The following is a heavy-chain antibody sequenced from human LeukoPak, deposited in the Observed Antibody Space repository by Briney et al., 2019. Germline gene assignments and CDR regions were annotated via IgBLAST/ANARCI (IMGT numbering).Heavy chain of an antibody. CDR2: IKSKADGGTT. CDR1: GFTFSHAW. D-gene: IGHD2-8*02. V-gene: IGHV3-15*01. CDR3: TWGTGGNFGY. J-gene: IGHJ4*02. Sequence: GGSLRLSCTASGFTFSHAWMSWVRQAPGKGLEWVGRIKSKADGGTTDYAAPVKGRFTISRDDSKNTLFLQINSLKSEDTAVYYCTWGTGGNFGYWGQGTLVTVSS.